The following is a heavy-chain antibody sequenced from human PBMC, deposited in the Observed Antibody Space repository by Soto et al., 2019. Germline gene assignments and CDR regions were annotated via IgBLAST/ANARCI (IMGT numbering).Heavy chain of an antibody. D-gene: IGHD6-13*01. CDR2: ISTYDGNT. CDR3: ARKSSSWSWFDP. V-gene: IGHV1-18*01. CDR1: GYTFFTYG. J-gene: IGHJ5*02. Sequence: QVQLVQSGAAVKKPGASVKVSCKASGYTFFTYGITWVRQAPGQGLEWMGWISTYDGNTDYAQKLQGRVTMTTDTGSTTACMELRSLGSDDTAVYHCARKSSSWSWFDPWGLGTLVTVSS.